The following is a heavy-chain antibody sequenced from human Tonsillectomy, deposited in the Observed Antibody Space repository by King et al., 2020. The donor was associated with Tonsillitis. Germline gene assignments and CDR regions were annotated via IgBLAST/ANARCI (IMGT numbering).Heavy chain of an antibody. CDR1: GGSISSYY. CDR2: IYYSGST. J-gene: IGHJ4*02. V-gene: IGHV4-59*01. D-gene: IGHD3-22*01. Sequence: LQLQESGPGLVKPSETLSLTCTVSGGSISSYYWSWIRQPPGKGLEWIGYIYYSGSTNYNPSLKSRVTISVDTSKNQFSLKLSSVTAADTAVYYCARWGYDSSGYYTPHFDYWGQGTLVTVSS. CDR3: ARWGYDSSGYYTPHFDY.